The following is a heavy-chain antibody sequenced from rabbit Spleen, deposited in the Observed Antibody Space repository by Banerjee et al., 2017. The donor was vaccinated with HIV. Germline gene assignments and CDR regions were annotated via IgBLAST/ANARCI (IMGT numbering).Heavy chain of an antibody. J-gene: IGHJ6*01. CDR1: GFSFNSGYD. D-gene: IGHD1-1*01. CDR2: IGAGSSGST. Sequence: QSLEESGGGLVKPGASLTLTCKASGFSFNSGYDMCWVRQAPGKGLEWIACIGAGSSGSTYSATWAKGRFTISKTSSTTVTLQMTSLTAADTATYFCARGANDNYRGMDLWGPGTLVTVS. CDR3: ARGANDNYRGMDL. V-gene: IGHV1S40*01.